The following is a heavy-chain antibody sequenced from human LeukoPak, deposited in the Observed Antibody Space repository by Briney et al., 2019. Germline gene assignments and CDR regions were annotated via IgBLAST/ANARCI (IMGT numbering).Heavy chain of an antibody. Sequence: PGGSLRLSCAGSGFTFSSYAMNWVRQAPGKGLEWVAVISYDGSNKYYADSVKGRFTISRDNSKNTLYLQMNSLRAEDTAVYYCAKTSIAAPSPDYWGQGTLVTVSS. V-gene: IGHV3-30*18. CDR2: ISYDGSNK. D-gene: IGHD6-6*01. CDR1: GFTFSSYA. CDR3: AKTSIAAPSPDY. J-gene: IGHJ4*02.